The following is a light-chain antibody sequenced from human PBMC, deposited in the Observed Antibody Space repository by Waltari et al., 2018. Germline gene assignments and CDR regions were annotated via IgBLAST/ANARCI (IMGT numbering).Light chain of an antibody. CDR2: GAS. CDR3: QQCNKWPPIS. CDR1: QNVNTN. J-gene: IGKJ5*01. V-gene: IGKV3-15*01. Sequence: EILLTQSPATLSVSPGERATLSCRASQNVNTNVAWYQQKPGQAPRLLIYGASTRHTGIPDRFTGSGSGTDFTLTIDTLQSEDFAVYYCQQCNKWPPISFGQGTRLEIK.